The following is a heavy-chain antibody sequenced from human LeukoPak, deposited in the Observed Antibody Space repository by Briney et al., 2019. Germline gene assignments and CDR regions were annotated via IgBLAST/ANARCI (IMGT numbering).Heavy chain of an antibody. V-gene: IGHV3-30*14. J-gene: IGHJ4*02. Sequence: PGGSLRLSCAASGFTFSSYAMHWVRQAPGQRLEWVALISFDGSKEFLADSVKGRFTISRDNSKNTLYLQMNSLRAEDTAVYYCARDPYNSGSSYFDYWGQGTLVTVSS. CDR2: ISFDGSKE. CDR1: GFTFSSYA. D-gene: IGHD3-10*01. CDR3: ARDPYNSGSSYFDY.